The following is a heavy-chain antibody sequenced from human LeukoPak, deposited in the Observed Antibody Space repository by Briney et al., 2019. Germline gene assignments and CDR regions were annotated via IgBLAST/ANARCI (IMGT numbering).Heavy chain of an antibody. CDR2: ISSSSSTI. D-gene: IGHD5-12*01. V-gene: IGHV3-48*01. Sequence: GGSLRLSCAASGFTFSSYSMNWVRQAPGKGLEWVSYISSSSSTIYYADPVKGRFTISRDNSKNTLYLQMNSLRAEDTAVYYCAKDSGYDTSWNYFDYWGQGTLVTVSS. CDR1: GFTFSSYS. CDR3: AKDSGYDTSWNYFDY. J-gene: IGHJ4*02.